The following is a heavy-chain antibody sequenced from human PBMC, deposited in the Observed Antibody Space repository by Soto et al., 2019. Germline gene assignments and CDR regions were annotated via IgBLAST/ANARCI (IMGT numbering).Heavy chain of an antibody. J-gene: IGHJ4*02. V-gene: IGHV3-21*01. CDR1: GFTFSSYS. D-gene: IGHD4-17*01. Sequence: GGSLRLSCAASGFTFSSYSMNWVRQAPGKGLEWVSSISSSSYIYYADSVKGRFTISRDNAKNSLYLQMNSLRAEDTAVYYCARGGAYGDHDYWGQGTLVTVSS. CDR2: ISSSSYI. CDR3: ARGGAYGDHDY.